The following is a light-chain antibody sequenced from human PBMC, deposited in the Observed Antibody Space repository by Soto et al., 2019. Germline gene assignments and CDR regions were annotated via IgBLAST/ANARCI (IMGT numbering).Light chain of an antibody. Sequence: QLVLTQPPSASGTPGQRVTISCSGSTSNIGTNYVYWYHQLPGTAPKLLIYRSSQRPSGVPDRFSGSKSGTSASLAISGLRSEDEADYYCAAWDDSLSGVVFGGGTKLTVL. J-gene: IGLJ2*01. CDR1: TSNIGTNY. V-gene: IGLV1-47*01. CDR3: AAWDDSLSGVV. CDR2: RSS.